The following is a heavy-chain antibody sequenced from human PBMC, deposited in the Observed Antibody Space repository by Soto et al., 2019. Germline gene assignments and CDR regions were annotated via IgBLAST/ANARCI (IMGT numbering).Heavy chain of an antibody. J-gene: IGHJ3*02. V-gene: IGHV1-24*01. CDR3: ATPSGRYHDAFDI. D-gene: IGHD3-10*01. Sequence: ASVKVSFKVSGCTLTELSMHWVRQAPGKGLEWMGGFDPEDGETIYAQKFQGRVTMTEDTSTDTAYMELSSLRSEDTAVYYCATPSGRYHDAFDIWGQGTMVTVSS. CDR1: GCTLTELS. CDR2: FDPEDGET.